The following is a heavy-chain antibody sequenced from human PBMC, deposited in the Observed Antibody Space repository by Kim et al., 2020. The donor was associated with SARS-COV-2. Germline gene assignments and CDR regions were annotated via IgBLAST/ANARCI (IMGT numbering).Heavy chain of an antibody. CDR2: INHSGST. Sequence: SETLSLTCAVYGGSFSGYYWSWIRQPPGKGLEWIGEINHSGSTNYNPSLKSRVTISVDTSKNQFSLKLSCVTAADTAVYYCARGLPLILTGYYTSQRALAPIWCDPWGQVTLVTVSS. CDR1: GGSFSGYY. CDR3: ARGLPLILTGYYTSQRALAPIWCDP. D-gene: IGHD3-9*01. J-gene: IGHJ5*01. V-gene: IGHV4-34*01.